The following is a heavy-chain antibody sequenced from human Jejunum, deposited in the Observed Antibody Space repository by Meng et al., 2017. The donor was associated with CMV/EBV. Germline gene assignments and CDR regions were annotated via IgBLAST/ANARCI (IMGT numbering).Heavy chain of an antibody. CDR2: IYYSGKI. CDR1: GDSFSSGTSY. V-gene: IGHV4-61*01. CDR3: ARYYSGWYLDN. Sequence: TVSGDSFSSGTSYWSWIRQTPGKGLEWIAYIYYSGKINYNPSLKSRVTVSLDTSKNQFSLRLTSVTAADTAVYFCARYYSGWYLDNWGQGTLVTVSS. J-gene: IGHJ4*02. D-gene: IGHD5-12*01.